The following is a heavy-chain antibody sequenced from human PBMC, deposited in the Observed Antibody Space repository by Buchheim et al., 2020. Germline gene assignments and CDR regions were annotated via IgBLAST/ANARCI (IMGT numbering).Heavy chain of an antibody. D-gene: IGHD1-7*01. V-gene: IGHV3-48*04. CDR3: ARVRIRGTSNYYGMDV. Sequence: EVQLVESGGGLVQPGGSLRLSCAASGFTFSIFGMNWVRQAPGKGLEWVSYINPSGTTISYADSVRGRFTMSSDTAKSSLYLQMDSLRAEDTAVYYCARVRIRGTSNYYGMDVWGQGTT. CDR1: GFTFSIFG. J-gene: IGHJ6*02. CDR2: INPSGTTI.